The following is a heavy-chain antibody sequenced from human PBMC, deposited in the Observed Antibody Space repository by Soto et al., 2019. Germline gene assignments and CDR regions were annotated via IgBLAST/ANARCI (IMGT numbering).Heavy chain of an antibody. Sequence: PGESLKISCKGSGSSFTSYWIGWVRQMPGKGLEWMGSIYPGDSDTRYSPSFQGPVTISAAKSISTAYLPWSSLKASDTAMHYAAGGYCSGDSCYSTLDDWGEGALVSVTS. V-gene: IGHV5-51*01. CDR3: AGGYCSGDSCYSTLDD. D-gene: IGHD2-15*01. CDR1: GSSFTSYW. J-gene: IGHJ4*02. CDR2: IYPGDSDT.